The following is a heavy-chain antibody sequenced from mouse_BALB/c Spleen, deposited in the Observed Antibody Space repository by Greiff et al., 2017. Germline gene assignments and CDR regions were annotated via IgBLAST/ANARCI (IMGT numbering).Heavy chain of an antibody. Sequence: QVQLQHSGAELVRPGVSVKISCKGSGYTFTDYAMHWVKQSHAKSLEWIGVISTYYGDASYNQKFKGKATMTVDKSSSTAYMELARLTSEDSAIYYCSMITTLYYAMDYWGQGTSVTVSS. CDR3: SMITTLYYAMDY. D-gene: IGHD2-4*01. J-gene: IGHJ4*01. CDR2: ISTYYGDA. V-gene: IGHV1S137*01. CDR1: GYTFTDYA.